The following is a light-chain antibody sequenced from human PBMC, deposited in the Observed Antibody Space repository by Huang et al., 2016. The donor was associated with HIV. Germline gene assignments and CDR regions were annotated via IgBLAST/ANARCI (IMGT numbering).Light chain of an antibody. V-gene: IGKV3D-15*01. CDR1: QSVSSN. CDR3: LQYTTWPPVT. CDR2: GAS. Sequence: EMVMTQSPATLSVSPGERATLSCRASQSVSSNLAWYQQKPGQAPRLLIYGASTRATGIPARFSGSGSGTEFTLTISSLQSEDFAVYYCLQYTTWPPVTFGQGTRLEI. J-gene: IGKJ5*01.